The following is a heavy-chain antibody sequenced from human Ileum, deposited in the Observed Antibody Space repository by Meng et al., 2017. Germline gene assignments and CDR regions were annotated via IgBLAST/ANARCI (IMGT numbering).Heavy chain of an antibody. CDR3: ESMSCRGGDCTKKELGKNYYGYTLDF. J-gene: IGHJ6*02. D-gene: IGHD2-21*02. V-gene: IGHV4-34*01. Sequence: SETLSPTCAVSGGSSTHYYWTWIRQSPGKGLEWIGEINYSGVTNNNPSLKSRVTTEVDTSKTQFSRRVTSVTDADAAVYYWESMSCRGGDCTKKELGKNYYGYTLDFWGPGTTVTVSS. CDR1: GGSSTHYY. CDR2: INYSGVT.